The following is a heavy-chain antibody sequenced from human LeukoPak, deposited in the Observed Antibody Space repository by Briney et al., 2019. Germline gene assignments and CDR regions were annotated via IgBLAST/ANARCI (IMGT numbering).Heavy chain of an antibody. J-gene: IGHJ4*02. CDR2: INPNSGGT. Sequence: ASVKVSCKASGYTFTSYGISWVRQAPGQGLEWMGWINPNSGGTNYAQKFQGRVTMTRDTSISTAYMELSRLRSDDTAVYYCARSIADIDYWGQGTLVTVSS. D-gene: IGHD6-6*01. CDR3: ARSIADIDY. V-gene: IGHV1-2*02. CDR1: GYTFTSYG.